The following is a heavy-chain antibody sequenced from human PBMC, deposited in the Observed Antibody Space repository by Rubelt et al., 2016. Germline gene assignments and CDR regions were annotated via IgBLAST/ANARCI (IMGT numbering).Heavy chain of an antibody. V-gene: IGHV4-34*01. CDR3: AIYTAGGAGRSY. CDR1: GGSFSGYY. CDR2: INHSGST. J-gene: IGHJ4*02. D-gene: IGHD3-10*01. Sequence: QVQLQQWGAGLVKPSETLSLTCAVYGGSFSGYYWSWIRQPPGKGLEWIGEINHSGSTIYNPSLPTRVPISGDTSKNQCYLKRSSMTAAETAVYYCAIYTAGGAGRSYWGRGSLVSVSS.